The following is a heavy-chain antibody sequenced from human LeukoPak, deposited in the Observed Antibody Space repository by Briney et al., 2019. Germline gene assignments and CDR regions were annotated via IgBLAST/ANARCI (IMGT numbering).Heavy chain of an antibody. J-gene: IGHJ4*02. Sequence: PGGSLRLSCAASGFTFSSYGMHWVRQAPGKGLEWVAVISYDGSNKYYADSVKGRFTISRDDSKNTLYLQMNSLRAEDTAVYYCAKDRVRQQLAPVDYWGQGTLVTVSS. CDR2: ISYDGSNK. D-gene: IGHD6-13*01. V-gene: IGHV3-30*18. CDR1: GFTFSSYG. CDR3: AKDRVRQQLAPVDY.